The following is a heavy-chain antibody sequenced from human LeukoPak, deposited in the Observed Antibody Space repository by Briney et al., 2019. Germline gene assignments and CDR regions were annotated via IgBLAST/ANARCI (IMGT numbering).Heavy chain of an antibody. CDR3: AKDKLPLRLYSSGWYY. Sequence: GGSLRVSCAASGFTFSSYAMSWVRQAPGKGLEWVSAISGSGGSTYYADSVKGRFTISRDNSKNTLYLQMNSLRAEDTAVYYCAKDKLPLRLYSSGWYYWGQGTLVTVSS. CDR1: GFTFSSYA. J-gene: IGHJ4*02. D-gene: IGHD6-19*01. V-gene: IGHV3-23*01. CDR2: ISGSGGST.